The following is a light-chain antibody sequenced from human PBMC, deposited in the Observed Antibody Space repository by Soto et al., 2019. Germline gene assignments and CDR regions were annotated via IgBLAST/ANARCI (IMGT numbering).Light chain of an antibody. CDR2: DAS. J-gene: IGKJ4*01. Sequence: AIQLTQSPSSLSASVGDRVTITCRASQGISSALAWYQQKPGKASKLLIYDASSFESWVPSRFSGSGSGTVFTLTISSLQPEDFATYYCQQFNSYPLTFGGGTKV. CDR3: QQFNSYPLT. CDR1: QGISSA. V-gene: IGKV1-13*02.